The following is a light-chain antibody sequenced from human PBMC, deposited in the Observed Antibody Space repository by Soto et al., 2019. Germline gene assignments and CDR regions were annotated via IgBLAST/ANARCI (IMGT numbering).Light chain of an antibody. V-gene: IGKV4-1*01. Sequence: DIVMTQSPDSLAVSLGERATMNCKCSRSVLYKSNNKNHLAWYQQKPRQPPNLLIYWASTRESGVPDRFSGSGSGTDFTLTISSLQAEDVAVYYCQQYYSTPFAFGGGTKVDIK. J-gene: IGKJ4*01. CDR2: WAS. CDR3: QQYYSTPFA. CDR1: RSVLYKSNNKNH.